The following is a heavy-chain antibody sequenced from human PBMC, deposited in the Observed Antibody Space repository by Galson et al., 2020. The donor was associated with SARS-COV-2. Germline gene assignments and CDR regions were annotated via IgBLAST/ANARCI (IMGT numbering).Heavy chain of an antibody. D-gene: IGHD3-3*01. CDR3: ARWFGVVIIPHYYYDMDV. CDR2: ISAYNGNT. V-gene: IGHV1-18*01. CDR1: GYTFTSYG. J-gene: IGHJ6*03. Sequence: VKVSCKASGYTFTSYGISWVRQAPGQGLEWMGWISAYNGNTNYAQKLQGRVTMTTDTSTSTAYMELRSLRSDDTAVYYCARWFGVVIIPHYYYDMDVWGKGTTVTVSS.